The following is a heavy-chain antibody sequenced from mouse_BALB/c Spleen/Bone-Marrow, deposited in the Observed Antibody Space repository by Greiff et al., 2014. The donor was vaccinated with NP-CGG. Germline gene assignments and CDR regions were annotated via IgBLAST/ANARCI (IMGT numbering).Heavy chain of an antibody. CDR1: GYTFTSYW. J-gene: IGHJ2*01. D-gene: IGHD2-12*01. Sequence: QVQLQQSGAELVKPGASVKLSCKASGYTFTSYWMHWVKQRPGQGLEWIGEINPSNGRMNYNEKFKTKATLTVDKSSSTAYMQLSSLTSEDSAVYYCARWLLYYWGQGTTLTVSS. CDR2: INPSNGRM. V-gene: IGHV1S81*02. CDR3: ARWLLYY.